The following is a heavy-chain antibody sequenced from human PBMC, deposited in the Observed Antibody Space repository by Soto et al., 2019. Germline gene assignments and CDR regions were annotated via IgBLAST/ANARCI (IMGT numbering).Heavy chain of an antibody. CDR3: ASALYYDSSGYYRPLYFDY. J-gene: IGHJ4*02. Sequence: PSETLSLTCTVSGGSISSGDYYWSWIRQPPGKGLEWIGYIYYSGSTYYNPSLKSRVTISVDTSKNQFSLKLSSVTAADTAVYYCASALYYDSSGYYRPLYFDYWGQGTLVTV. V-gene: IGHV4-30-4*01. CDR2: IYYSGST. D-gene: IGHD3-22*01. CDR1: GGSISSGDYY.